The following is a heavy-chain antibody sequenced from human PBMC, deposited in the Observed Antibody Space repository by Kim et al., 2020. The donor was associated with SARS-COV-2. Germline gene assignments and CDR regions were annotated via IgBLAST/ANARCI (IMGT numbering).Heavy chain of an antibody. CDR2: IWYDGSNK. Sequence: GGSLRLSCAASGFTFSSYGMHWVRQAPGKGLEWVAVIWYDGSNKYYADSVKGRFTISRDNSKNTLYLQMNSLRAEDTAVYYCARALTGTTSNYYYYGMDVWGQGTTVTVSS. CDR3: ARALTGTTSNYYYYGMDV. V-gene: IGHV3-33*01. CDR1: GFTFSSYG. D-gene: IGHD1-20*01. J-gene: IGHJ6*02.